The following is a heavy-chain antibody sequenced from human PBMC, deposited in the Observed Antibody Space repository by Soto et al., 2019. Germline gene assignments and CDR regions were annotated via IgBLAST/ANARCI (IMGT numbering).Heavy chain of an antibody. Sequence: QVQLVQSGAEVKKPGASVKVSCKASGYTFTSYGISWVRQAPGQGLEWIGWISAYNGNTNYAQKLQGRVTMTTDTSTSTAYMELRSLRSDDTSVYYCARSGCSGGSCYSYYFDYWCQGTLVTVSS. CDR2: ISAYNGNT. D-gene: IGHD2-15*01. J-gene: IGHJ4*02. V-gene: IGHV1-18*01. CDR1: GYTFTSYG. CDR3: ARSGCSGGSCYSYYFDY.